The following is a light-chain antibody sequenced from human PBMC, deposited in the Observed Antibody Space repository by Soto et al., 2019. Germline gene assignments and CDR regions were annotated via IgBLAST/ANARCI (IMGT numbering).Light chain of an antibody. CDR2: GAS. V-gene: IGKV3-20*01. CDR3: QQYGSSGT. Sequence: EIVLTQSPGTLSLSPGERATLSCRASQSVSNNYLAWYQQKPGQAPRLIIHGASNRATGIPDRFSGSGSGTDFTLTISRLEPEDFAVYYCQQYGSSGTFGQGTKVDIK. CDR1: QSVSNNY. J-gene: IGKJ1*01.